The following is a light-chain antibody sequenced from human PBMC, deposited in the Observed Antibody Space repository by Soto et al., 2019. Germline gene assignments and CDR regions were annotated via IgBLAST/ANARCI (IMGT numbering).Light chain of an antibody. J-gene: IGLJ2*01. CDR2: EVS. V-gene: IGLV2-14*01. CDR1: SSDVGSHNY. CDR3: SSHTSRFTLI. Sequence: QSVLTQPASVSGSPGQSITITCTGTSSDVGSHNYVSWYQQEPGKAPKVLIYEVSNRPSGVSDRFSGSKSGNTASLTISGLQAADEANYYCSSHTSRFTLIFGGGTKVTVL.